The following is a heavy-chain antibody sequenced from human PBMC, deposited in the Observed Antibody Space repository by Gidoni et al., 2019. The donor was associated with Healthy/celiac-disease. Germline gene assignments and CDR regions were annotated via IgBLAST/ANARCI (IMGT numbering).Heavy chain of an antibody. D-gene: IGHD6-19*01. V-gene: IGHV3-20*04. CDR3: ASAVTDSGWYSDY. J-gene: IGHJ4*01. CDR1: GFTFDNYG. CDR2: ITWNGGST. Sequence: EVHLLESGGGVVRPGGSLRLSCAAYGFTFDNYGMSWVRQPPGKGLEWVSGITWNGGSTGYADSVKGRFTISRDNAKNSLYLQMNSLRAEDTALYYCASAVTDSGWYSDYWGQGTLVTVSS.